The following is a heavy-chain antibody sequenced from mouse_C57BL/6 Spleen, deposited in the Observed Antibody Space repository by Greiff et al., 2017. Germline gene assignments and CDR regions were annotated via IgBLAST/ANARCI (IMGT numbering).Heavy chain of an antibody. D-gene: IGHD2-5*01. CDR2: ISSGSSTI. CDR1: GFTFSDYG. V-gene: IGHV5-17*01. J-gene: IGHJ2*01. CDR3: ARGGLDYSNYVYYFDY. Sequence: DVMLVESGGGLVKPGGSLKLSSAASGFTFSDYGMHWVRQAPEKGLEWVAYISSGSSTIYYADTVKGRFTISRDNAKNTLFLQMTSLRSEDTAMYYCARGGLDYSNYVYYFDYWGQGTTLTVSS.